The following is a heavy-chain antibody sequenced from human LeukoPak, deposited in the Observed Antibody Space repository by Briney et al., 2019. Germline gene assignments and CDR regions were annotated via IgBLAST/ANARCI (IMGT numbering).Heavy chain of an antibody. D-gene: IGHD3-10*01. J-gene: IGHJ4*02. CDR2: IDPSGGSA. V-gene: IGHV3-64*01. CDR3: ARSGGYFGSGKYYFDY. Sequence: PGGSLRLSCAASGFTFNNYYMQWVRQAPGKGLEYVSRIDPSGGSAYYVTSVRGRFTISRDNSKNTLYLQVGSLGADDMAVYYCARSGGYFGSGKYYFDYWGQGTLVTVSS. CDR1: GFTFNNYY.